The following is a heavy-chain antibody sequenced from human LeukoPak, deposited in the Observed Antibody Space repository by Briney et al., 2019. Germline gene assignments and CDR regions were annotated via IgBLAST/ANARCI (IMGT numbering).Heavy chain of an antibody. CDR1: GGTFSSYG. CDR2: INAGNGNT. D-gene: IGHD3-9*01. J-gene: IGHJ4*02. Sequence: ASVKVSCKVSGGTFSSYGISWVRQAPGQRPEWMGWINAGNGNTKYSQKFQDRVSLTRDTSASAAYMELSRLTPEDTAVYYCTTSVSEGDEDGILTGFNYWGQGTLVTVSS. CDR3: TTSVSEGDEDGILTGFNY. V-gene: IGHV1-3*01.